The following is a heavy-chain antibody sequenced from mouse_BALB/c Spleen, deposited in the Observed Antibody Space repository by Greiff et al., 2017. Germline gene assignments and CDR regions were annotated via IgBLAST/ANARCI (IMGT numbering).Heavy chain of an antibody. Sequence: EVKLVESGGGLVKPGGSLKLSCAASGFTFSSYAMSWVRQTPEKRLEWVASISSGGSTYYPDSVKGRFTISSDNARNILYLQMSSLRSEDTAMYYCARNGDYFDYWGQGTTHTVSS. CDR1: GFTFSSYA. J-gene: IGHJ2*01. CDR3: ARNGDYFDY. V-gene: IGHV5-6-5*01. CDR2: ISSGGST.